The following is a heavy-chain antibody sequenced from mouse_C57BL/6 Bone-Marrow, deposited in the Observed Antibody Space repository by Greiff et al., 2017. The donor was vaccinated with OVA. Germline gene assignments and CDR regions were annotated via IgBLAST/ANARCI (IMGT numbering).Heavy chain of an antibody. V-gene: IGHV1-62-2*01. CDR2: FYPGSGSI. D-gene: IGHD4-1*02. Sequence: LVKPGASVKLSCKASGYTFTEYTIHWVKQRSGQGLEWIGWFYPGSGSIKYNEKFKDKATLTADKSSSTVYMELSRLTSEDSAVYFCARHEDWQLGRYWYFDVWGTGTTVTVSS. J-gene: IGHJ1*03. CDR3: ARHEDWQLGRYWYFDV. CDR1: GYTFTEYT.